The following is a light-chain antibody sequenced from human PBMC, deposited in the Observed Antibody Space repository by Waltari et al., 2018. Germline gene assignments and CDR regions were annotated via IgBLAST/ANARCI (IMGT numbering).Light chain of an antibody. CDR2: ATN. V-gene: IGLV1-44*01. J-gene: IGLJ2*01. CDR3: GAWDDKVKAWL. Sequence: LTQSPSLSGTPGQRVTISCSGDLYHLAHTPVNWYQQFPGAAPRVVMTATNERPSGIPDRFSGSKAGNSASLTISGLRFEDESDFYCGAWDDKVKAWLFGGGTTVTVL. CDR1: LYHLAHTP.